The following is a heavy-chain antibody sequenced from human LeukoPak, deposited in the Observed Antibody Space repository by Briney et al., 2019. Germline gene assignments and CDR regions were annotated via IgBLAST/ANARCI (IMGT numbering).Heavy chain of an antibody. CDR2: IYHSGST. J-gene: IGHJ4*02. CDR1: GYSISSGYY. Sequence: SETLSLTCAVSGYSISSGYYWGWIRQPPGQGLEWIGSIYHSGSTYYNPSLKSRVTIPVDTSKNQFSLKLSSVTAAGTAVYYCAIHAVVVVPAASGHTLFFDYWGQGTLVTVSS. D-gene: IGHD2-2*01. CDR3: AIHAVVVVPAASGHTLFFDY. V-gene: IGHV4-38-2*01.